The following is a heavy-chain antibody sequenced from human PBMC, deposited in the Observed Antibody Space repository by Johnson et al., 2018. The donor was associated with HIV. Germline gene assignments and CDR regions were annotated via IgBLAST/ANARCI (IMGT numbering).Heavy chain of an antibody. CDR1: GFTVSSNY. D-gene: IGHD3-22*01. Sequence: VQLVESGGGLVQPGGSLRLSCAASGFTVSSNYMSWVRQAPGKGLEWVSVIYSGGSTYYADSVKGRLTISRDNSKNTLYLQMNSLRAEDTAVYYCARDPSDYDSSGRALRNDAVDIWGQGTMVTVSS. CDR2: IYSGGST. J-gene: IGHJ3*02. V-gene: IGHV3-66*01. CDR3: ARDPSDYDSSGRALRNDAVDI.